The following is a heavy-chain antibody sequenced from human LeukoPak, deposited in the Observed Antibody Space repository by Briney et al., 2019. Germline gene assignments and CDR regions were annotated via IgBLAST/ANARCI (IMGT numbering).Heavy chain of an antibody. J-gene: IGHJ4*02. Sequence: GSLRLPRTGSGFALDGHGLGWVRQVPGKGLEWVSGINWSGGSTGYADPLRGRFTISRDNAKNSLYLQMDSLRAEDTALYYCARAPITSPFYFDYWGQGTLVTVSS. V-gene: IGHV3-20*04. D-gene: IGHD2-2*01. CDR1: GFALDGHG. CDR3: ARAPITSPFYFDY. CDR2: INWSGGST.